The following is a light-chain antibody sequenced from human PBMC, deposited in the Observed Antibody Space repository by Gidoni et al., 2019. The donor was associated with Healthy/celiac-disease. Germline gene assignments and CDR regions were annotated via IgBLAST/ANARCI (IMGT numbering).Light chain of an antibody. CDR2: GAS. J-gene: IGKJ4*01. V-gene: IGKV3-15*01. CDR1: QSVNSN. CDR3: QQYNNWPPLT. Sequence: EIVMTQSQATLSVSPGERATLSCRARQSVNSNLAWYQQNPGQAPMLLIYGASTRATGITARFSGSGSGTEFTLTISSLQSEDFAVYYCQQYNNWPPLTFGGGTKVEIK.